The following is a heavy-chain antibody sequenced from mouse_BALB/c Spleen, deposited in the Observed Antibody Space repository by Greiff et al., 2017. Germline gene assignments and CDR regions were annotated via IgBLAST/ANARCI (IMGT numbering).Heavy chain of an antibody. Sequence: DVMLVESGGGLVQPGGSRKLSCAASGFTFSSFGMHWVRQAPEKGLEWVAYISSGSSTIYYADTVKGRFTISRDNPKNTLFLQMTSLRSEDTAMYYCARNPPPYYGSSMDYWGQGTSVTVSS. CDR2: ISSGSSTI. CDR3: ARNPPPYYGSSMDY. V-gene: IGHV5-17*02. J-gene: IGHJ4*01. CDR1: GFTFSSFG. D-gene: IGHD1-1*01.